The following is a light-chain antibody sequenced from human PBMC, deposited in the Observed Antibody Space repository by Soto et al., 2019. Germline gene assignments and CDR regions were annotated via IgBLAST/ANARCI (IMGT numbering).Light chain of an antibody. J-gene: IGKJ4*01. CDR3: QQRYNWLT. CDR1: QSVSSY. Sequence: EIVLTQSPATLSLSPGEGATLSCRASQSVSSYLAWYQQKPGQAPRLLIYDASNRATGIPARFSGSGSGTDFTLTISGLEPEDFAVYYCQQRYNWLTFGGGTKVEIK. CDR2: DAS. V-gene: IGKV3-11*01.